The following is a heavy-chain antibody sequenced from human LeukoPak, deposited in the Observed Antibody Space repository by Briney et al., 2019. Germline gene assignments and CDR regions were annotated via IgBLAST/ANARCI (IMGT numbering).Heavy chain of an antibody. D-gene: IGHD3-22*01. Sequence: PGGSLRLSCTASGFTVSSNYMTWVRQAPGKGLEWVSIIYTGGNTYYADSVKGRFTISRDNSKNTLYLQMNRLRAEDTAVYYCARVGDSSGYSFDYWGQGALVTVSS. CDR1: GFTVSSNY. CDR2: IYTGGNT. J-gene: IGHJ4*02. CDR3: ARVGDSSGYSFDY. V-gene: IGHV3-66*02.